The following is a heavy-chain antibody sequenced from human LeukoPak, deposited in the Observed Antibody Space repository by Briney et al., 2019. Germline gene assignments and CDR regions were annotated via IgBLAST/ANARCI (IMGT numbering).Heavy chain of an antibody. CDR3: AKTRSELWCFDY. V-gene: IGHV3-30-3*02. CDR1: GFTFSSYA. D-gene: IGHD5-18*01. Sequence: GGSLRLSCAASGFTFSSYAMHWVRQAPGKGLEWVAVISYDGSNKYCADSVKGRFTISRDNSKNTLYLQMNSLRAEDTAVYYCAKTRSELWCFDYWGQGTLVTVSS. J-gene: IGHJ4*02. CDR2: ISYDGSNK.